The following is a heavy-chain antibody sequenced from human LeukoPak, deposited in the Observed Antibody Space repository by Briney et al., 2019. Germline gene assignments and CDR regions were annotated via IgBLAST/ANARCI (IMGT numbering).Heavy chain of an antibody. V-gene: IGHV1-69*13. CDR3: ALGGFGETSPFDY. D-gene: IGHD3-10*01. J-gene: IGHJ4*02. CDR2: IIPIFGTA. CDR1: GGTFSSYA. Sequence: VASVKVSCKASGGTFSSYAVSWVRQAPGQGLEWMGGIIPIFGTANYAQKFQGRVTITADESTSTAYMELSSLRSEDTAVYYCALGGFGETSPFDYWGQGTLVTVSS.